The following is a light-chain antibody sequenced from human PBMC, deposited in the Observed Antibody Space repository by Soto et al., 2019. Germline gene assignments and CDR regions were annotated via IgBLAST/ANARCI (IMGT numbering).Light chain of an antibody. J-gene: IGKJ4*02. CDR2: GAS. CDR1: QNVDSTY. Sequence: TRCPSNLSLSPGALATLACSASQNVDSTYLAWYQQKPGQDPRLIIFGASGRDTGIPDRFSGSASGTDLTLTISRLEPEDFEVYDCQQYGSLPCTFGRGTKVDIK. V-gene: IGKV3-20*01. CDR3: QQYGSLPCT.